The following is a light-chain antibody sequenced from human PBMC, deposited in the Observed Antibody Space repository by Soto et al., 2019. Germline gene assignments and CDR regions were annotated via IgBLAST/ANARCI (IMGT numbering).Light chain of an antibody. CDR1: RSVLYKSNNKNH. V-gene: IGKV4-1*01. CDR3: QQYFDVPFT. CDR2: WAS. J-gene: IGKJ4*01. Sequence: DIVMTQSPDALSGSRGWSAAMNCECSRSVLYKSNNKNHLAWYQQKPGQPPQLIIYWASTRESGVPERFSGSGSGTDFTLTISSLEAEDVAFYWCQQYFDVPFTFGGGTNVDIK.